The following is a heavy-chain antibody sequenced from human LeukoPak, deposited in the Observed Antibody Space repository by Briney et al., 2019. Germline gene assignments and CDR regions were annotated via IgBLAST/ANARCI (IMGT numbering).Heavy chain of an antibody. CDR1: GYTFTGYS. V-gene: IGHV1-2*02. Sequence: ASVMVSCKASGYTFTGYSMHWLRQAPGQGLEWMGWINPNSGDTNYAQKFQDRVTLTRDTSINTAYMELTNLKSDDTAVYYCARPSGDFYSWFDPWGKGTLVTVSS. CDR3: ARPSGDFYSWFDP. D-gene: IGHD6-19*01. CDR2: INPNSGDT. J-gene: IGHJ5*02.